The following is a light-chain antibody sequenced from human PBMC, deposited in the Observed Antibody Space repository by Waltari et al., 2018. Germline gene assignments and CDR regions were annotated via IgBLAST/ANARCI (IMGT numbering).Light chain of an antibody. CDR2: SAS. CDR3: QQYNNWPPWT. J-gene: IGKJ1*01. CDR1: QSVSNS. Sequence: EIVMTQSPPTLSVSPGERATLSCRASQSVSNSLAWYQHRPGRAPRLLIHSASTRAPGIPARFSGSGSETEFTLTISNLQAEDFAVYYCQQYNNWPPWTFGQGTKVEIK. V-gene: IGKV3D-15*01.